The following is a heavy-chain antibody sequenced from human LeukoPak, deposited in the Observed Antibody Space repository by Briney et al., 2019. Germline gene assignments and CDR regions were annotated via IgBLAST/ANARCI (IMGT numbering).Heavy chain of an antibody. J-gene: IGHJ4*02. D-gene: IGHD2-2*02. V-gene: IGHV1-2*06. CDR3: RYCSSTSCYTDIDY. CDR2: INPNSGGT. Sequence: ASVKVSCKASGYTFTGYYMHWVRQVPGQGLEWMGRINPNSGGTNYAQKFQGRVTMTRDTSISTAYMELSRLRSDDTAVYYCRYCSSTSCYTDIDYWGQGTLVTVSS. CDR1: GYTFTGYY.